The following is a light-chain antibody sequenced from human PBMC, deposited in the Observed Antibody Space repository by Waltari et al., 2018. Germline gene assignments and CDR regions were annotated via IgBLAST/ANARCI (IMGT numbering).Light chain of an antibody. J-gene: IGLJ1*01. CDR2: KDT. CDR1: AFPRQF. CDR3: LSADSSGPYLYV. V-gene: IGLV3-25*03. Sequence: SYELTQPPSVSVSPGQTARITCSGDAFPRQFANWYQQKPGKAPVLVLYKDTERASGVPGRFSGASSGTTGTLTISGVPAEDEADYYGLSADSSGPYLYVFGTGTTVTVL.